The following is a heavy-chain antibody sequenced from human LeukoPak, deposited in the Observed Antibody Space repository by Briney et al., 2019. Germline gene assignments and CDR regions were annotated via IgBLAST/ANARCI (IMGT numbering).Heavy chain of an antibody. D-gene: IGHD6-19*01. CDR2: ISYDGNNK. V-gene: IGHV3-30-3*01. Sequence: GRSLRLSCAASGFTFSSYAMHWVRQAPGKGLEWVAVISYDGNNKYYADSVKGRFTISRDNSKNTRYLQMTSLRAEDTAVYYCATKKGVVAVAGTFDYWGQGTLVTVSS. CDR3: ATKKGVVAVAGTFDY. J-gene: IGHJ4*02. CDR1: GFTFSSYA.